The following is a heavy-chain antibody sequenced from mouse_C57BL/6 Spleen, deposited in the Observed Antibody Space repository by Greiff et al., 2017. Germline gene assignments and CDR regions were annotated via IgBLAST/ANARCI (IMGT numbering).Heavy chain of an antibody. D-gene: IGHD3-3*01. J-gene: IGHJ2*01. CDR3: AKNSLGQNFFDY. CDR1: GFSLTSYG. Sequence: VQVVESGPGLVQPSQSLSITCTVSGFSLTSYGVHWVRQSPGKGLEWLGVIWRGGSTDYNAAFMSRLSITKDNSKSQVFFKMNSLQADDTAIYYCAKNSLGQNFFDYWGQGTTLTVSS. CDR2: IWRGGST. V-gene: IGHV2-5*01.